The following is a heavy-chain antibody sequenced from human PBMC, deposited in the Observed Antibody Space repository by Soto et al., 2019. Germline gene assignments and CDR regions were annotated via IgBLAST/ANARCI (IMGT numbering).Heavy chain of an antibody. J-gene: IGHJ6*02. Sequence: QVQLVESGGGVVQPGRSLRLSCAASGFTFSSYGMHWVRQAPGKGLEWVAVIWYDGSNKYYADSVKGRFTISRDNSKKSMFLQMNSLRAEDTAVDYCARDSRYYDFCSGYYFANYYYYYGMDVWGQGTTVTVSS. CDR1: GFTFSSYG. D-gene: IGHD3-3*01. CDR2: IWYDGSNK. V-gene: IGHV3-33*01. CDR3: ARDSRYYDFCSGYYFANYYYYYGMDV.